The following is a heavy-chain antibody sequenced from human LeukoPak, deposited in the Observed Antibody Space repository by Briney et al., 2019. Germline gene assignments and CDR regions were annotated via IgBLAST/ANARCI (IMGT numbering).Heavy chain of an antibody. Sequence: ASVKVSCKASGYTFTSNGISWVRQAPGQGLEWMGWISAYNGNTNYAQKLQGRVIMTTDTSTTTAYMELRSLRSDDTAVYYCATDSSSNYYYMDVWGKGTTVTVSS. J-gene: IGHJ6*03. CDR3: ATDSSSNYYYMDV. CDR1: GYTFTSNG. CDR2: ISAYNGNT. D-gene: IGHD6-6*01. V-gene: IGHV1-18*01.